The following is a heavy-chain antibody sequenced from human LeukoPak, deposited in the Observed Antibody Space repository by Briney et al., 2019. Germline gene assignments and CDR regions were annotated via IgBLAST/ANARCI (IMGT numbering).Heavy chain of an antibody. CDR2: INPNSGGT. CDR1: GYTFTGYY. D-gene: IGHD3-16*01. CDR3: ARSLYYYYYYMDV. V-gene: IGHV1-2*02. J-gene: IGHJ6*03. Sequence: ASVKVSCKASGYTFTGYYMHWVRQAPGQGLEWMGWINPNSGGTNYAQKFQGRVTMTRDTSISAAYMELSRLRSDDTAVYYCARSLYYYYYYMDVWGKGTTVIISS.